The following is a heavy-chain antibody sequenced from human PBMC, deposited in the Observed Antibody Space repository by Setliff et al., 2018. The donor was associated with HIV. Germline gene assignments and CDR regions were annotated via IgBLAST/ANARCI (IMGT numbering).Heavy chain of an antibody. V-gene: IGHV4-39*01. J-gene: IGHJ6*03. CDR1: GGSISSISYY. Sequence: PSETLSLTCTVSGGSISSISYYWSWIRQPPGKGLEWIGSIYYSGSTYYNPSLKSRVTISVDTSKNQFSLKLNSVTAADTAMYYCARHPPYCSGSICHPPHSSYMDVWGKGTTVTVS. CDR3: ARHPPYCSGSICHPPHSSYMDV. CDR2: IYYSGST. D-gene: IGHD2-15*01.